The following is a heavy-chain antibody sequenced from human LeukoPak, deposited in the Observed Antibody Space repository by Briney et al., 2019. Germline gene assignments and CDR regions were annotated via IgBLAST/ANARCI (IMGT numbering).Heavy chain of an antibody. CDR2: ISSSGSTI. CDR1: GFTFSDYY. D-gene: IGHD3-22*01. Sequence: PGGSLRLSCAASGFTFSDYYMSWIRQAPGKGLEWVSYISSSGSTIYYADSVKGRFTISRGNAKNSLYLQMNSLRAEDTAVYFCARVPYYYDSSCYWGYFDYWGQGTLVTVSS. V-gene: IGHV3-11*04. J-gene: IGHJ4*02. CDR3: ARVPYYYDSSCYWGYFDY.